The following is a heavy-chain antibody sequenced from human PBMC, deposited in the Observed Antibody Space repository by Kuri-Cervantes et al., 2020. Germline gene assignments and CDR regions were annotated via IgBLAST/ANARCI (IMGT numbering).Heavy chain of an antibody. CDR2: ISNSDATT. CDR3: ARNSYCSGGCYSGTRYWYFDL. D-gene: IGHD2-15*01. CDR1: GFIFSDYY. V-gene: IGHV3-11*01. Sequence: GGSLRLSCAASGFIFSDYYMTWIRQAPGKGLEWVSYISNSDATTFYADSVKGRFTISRDNAKNSLFLQMNSLRVEDTAVYYCARNSYCSGGCYSGTRYWYFDLWGRGTLVTVSS. J-gene: IGHJ2*01.